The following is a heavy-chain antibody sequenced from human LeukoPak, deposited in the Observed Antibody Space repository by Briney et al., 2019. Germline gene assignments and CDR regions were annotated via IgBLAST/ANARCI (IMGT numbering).Heavy chain of an antibody. J-gene: IGHJ4*02. D-gene: IGHD3-9*01. CDR1: GGSISNYY. CDR3: ARHESNYDILTGYYISPFDY. CDR2: IYYSGST. Sequence: SETLSLTCTVSGGSISNYYWSWIRQPPGKGLEWIGYIYYSGSTNYNPSLKSRVTISVDTSRNQFSPKLSSVTAADTAVYYCARHESNYDILTGYYISPFDYWGQGTLVTVSS. V-gene: IGHV4-59*08.